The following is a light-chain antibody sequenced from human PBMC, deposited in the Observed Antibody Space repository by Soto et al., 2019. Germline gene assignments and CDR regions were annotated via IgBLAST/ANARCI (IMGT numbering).Light chain of an antibody. V-gene: IGKV3-20*01. J-gene: IGKJ1*01. CDR3: QHYNSYSEA. Sequence: EIVLTQSPGPLSLSPGEIATLSFSASQSVSSSYLAWYQQKPGQAPRLLIYGASSRATGIPDRFSGSGSGTDFTLTISSLQPDDFATYYCQHYNSYSEAFGQGTKVDIK. CDR2: GAS. CDR1: QSVSSSY.